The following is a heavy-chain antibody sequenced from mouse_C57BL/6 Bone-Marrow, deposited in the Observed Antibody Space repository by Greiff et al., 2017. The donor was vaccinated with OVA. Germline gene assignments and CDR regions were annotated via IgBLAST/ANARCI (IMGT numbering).Heavy chain of an antibody. CDR1: GFTFSSYA. CDR3: TRLFLLRHWYFDV. Sequence: EVKLMESGEGLVKPGGSLKLSCAASGFTFSSYAMSWVRQTPEKRLEWVAYISSGGDYIYYADTVKGRFTISRDNARNTLYLQMSSLKSEDTAMYYCTRLFLLRHWYFDVWGTGTTVTVSS. V-gene: IGHV5-9-1*02. CDR2: ISSGGDYI. D-gene: IGHD1-1*01. J-gene: IGHJ1*03.